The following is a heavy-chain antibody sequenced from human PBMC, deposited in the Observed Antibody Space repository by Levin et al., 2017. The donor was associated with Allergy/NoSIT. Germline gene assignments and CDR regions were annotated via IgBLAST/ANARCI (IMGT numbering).Heavy chain of an antibody. CDR2: IYYSGST. Sequence: SETLSLTCTVSGGSISSSSYYWGWIRQPPGKGLEWIGSIYYSGSTYYNPSLKSRVTISVDTSKNQFSLKLSSVTAADTAVYYCARDGQVLYPPGEGYYYDSSGYYYFDYWGQGTLVTVSS. V-gene: IGHV4-39*07. CDR1: GGSISSSSYY. D-gene: IGHD3-22*01. J-gene: IGHJ4*02. CDR3: ARDGQVLYPPGEGYYYDSSGYYYFDY.